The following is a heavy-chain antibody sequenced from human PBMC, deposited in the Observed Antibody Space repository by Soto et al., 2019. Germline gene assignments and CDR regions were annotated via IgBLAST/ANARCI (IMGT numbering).Heavy chain of an antibody. V-gene: IGHV3-23*01. D-gene: IGHD2-21*02. CDR1: GFTFSYYA. CDR3: TRESGDWPLNWFDP. CDR2: ISDSGGTT. J-gene: IGHJ5*02. Sequence: GGSLRLSCAASGFTFSYYAMGWVRQAPGKGLEWVSVISDSGGTTYYTDSVKGRFTISRDNSKNTLYLQMNGLTAEDTAVYYCTRESGDWPLNWFDPWGQGTLDTVSS.